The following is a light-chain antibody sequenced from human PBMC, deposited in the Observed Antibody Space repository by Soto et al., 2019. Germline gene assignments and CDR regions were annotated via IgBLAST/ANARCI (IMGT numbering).Light chain of an antibody. CDR2: GNS. CDR3: QSYDSSLSGWE. Sequence: QSVLTQPPSVSGAPGQRVTISCTGSSSNIGAGYDVHWYQQLPGTAPKLLIYGNSNRPSGVPDRFSGSKSGTSASLAIAGLQAEYVAYYYCQSYDSSLSGWECGGRTKLTVL. J-gene: IGLJ3*02. V-gene: IGLV1-40*01. CDR1: SSNIGAGYD.